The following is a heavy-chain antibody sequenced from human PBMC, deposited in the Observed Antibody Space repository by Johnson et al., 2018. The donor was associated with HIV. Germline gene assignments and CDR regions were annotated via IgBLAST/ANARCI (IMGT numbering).Heavy chain of an antibody. CDR3: ARAHYDSSGYLLKGGAFDI. CDR1: GFTFSSYG. Sequence: QMQLVESGGGVVQPGGSLRLSCAASGFTFSSYGMHWVRQAPGKGLEWVAFIRYDGSNKYYADSVQGRFTISRDNSKNTLYLQMNSLRAEDTAVYYCARAHYDSSGYLLKGGAFDIWGQGTMVTVSS. D-gene: IGHD3-22*01. CDR2: IRYDGSNK. J-gene: IGHJ3*02. V-gene: IGHV3-30*02.